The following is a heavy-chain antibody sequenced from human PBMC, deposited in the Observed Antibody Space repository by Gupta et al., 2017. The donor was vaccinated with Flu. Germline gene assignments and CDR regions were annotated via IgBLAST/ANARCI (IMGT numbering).Heavy chain of an antibody. Sequence: EVQLVESGGGWVQPGGSLRLSCAASGFTFSSYEMNWVRKSPGTGLEWVSYISSSGSTIYYADAVKGLFTISRDNAKNSLYLQRNSLRAEDTAVYYCARERRDGYTVDYWGQGTRVTVSS. CDR3: ARERRDGYTVDY. D-gene: IGHD5-24*01. CDR1: GFTFSSYE. J-gene: IGHJ4*02. CDR2: ISSSGSTI. V-gene: IGHV3-48*03.